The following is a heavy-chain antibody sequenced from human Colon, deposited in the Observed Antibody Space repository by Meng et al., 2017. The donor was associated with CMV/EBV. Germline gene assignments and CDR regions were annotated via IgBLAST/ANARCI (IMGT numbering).Heavy chain of an antibody. CDR3: ARAPRGAATGYWFDS. D-gene: IGHD6-13*01. V-gene: IGHV4-34*12. J-gene: IGHJ5*01. CDR1: GGSFSGYY. CDR2: ILQGGNT. Sequence: SETLSLTCAVYGGSFSGYYWSWIRQSPGKGLEWIGEILQGGNTNYNPSLKGRVTLSVDTSMNQFSLNLKSVTAADTAVYHCARAPRGAATGYWFDSWGQGTLVTVSS.